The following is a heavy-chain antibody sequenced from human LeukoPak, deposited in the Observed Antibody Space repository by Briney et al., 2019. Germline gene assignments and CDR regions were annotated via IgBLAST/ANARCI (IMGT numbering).Heavy chain of an antibody. J-gene: IGHJ5*02. V-gene: IGHV3-48*01. CDR3: VAASAFSSSWRS. CDR2: ITASDTTK. CDR1: GPSFSSYN. Sequence: GGSLRLSCVASGPSFSSYNMYWVRQAPGKGPEWVAYITASDTTKYYADSVKGRFAISRDNVKKSLILQMNSLRAEDTAVYYCVAASAFSSSWRSWGQGTVVTVSS. D-gene: IGHD6-13*01.